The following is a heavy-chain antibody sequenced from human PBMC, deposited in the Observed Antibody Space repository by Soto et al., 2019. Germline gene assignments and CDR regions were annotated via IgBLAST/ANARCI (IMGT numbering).Heavy chain of an antibody. J-gene: IGHJ4*02. CDR3: ARWGTGGGVFDY. V-gene: IGHV3-33*01. CDR2: IWYDGSNK. D-gene: IGHD3-16*01. CDR1: GLTFSTYC. Sequence: LRPEAGAAGLTFSTYCMHWVRQAPGKGLEWVAVIWYDGSNKYYADSVKGRFTISRDNSKNTLYLQMNSLRAEDTAVYYCARWGTGGGVFDYWCQGTLVTVSS.